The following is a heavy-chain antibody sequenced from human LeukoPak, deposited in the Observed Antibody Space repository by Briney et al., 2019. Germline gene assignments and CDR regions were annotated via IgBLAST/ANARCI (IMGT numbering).Heavy chain of an antibody. D-gene: IGHD2-2*01. J-gene: IGHJ6*04. CDR3: AGAKGYCSSTSCYLSYYYYGMDV. Sequence: GRSLRLSCAASGFTFSSYGMHWVRQAPGKGLEWVAVIWYDGSNKYYADSVKGRFTISRDNSKNTLYLQMNSLRAEDTAVYYCAGAKGYCSSTSCYLSYYYYGMDVWGKGTTVTVSS. V-gene: IGHV3-33*01. CDR1: GFTFSSYG. CDR2: IWYDGSNK.